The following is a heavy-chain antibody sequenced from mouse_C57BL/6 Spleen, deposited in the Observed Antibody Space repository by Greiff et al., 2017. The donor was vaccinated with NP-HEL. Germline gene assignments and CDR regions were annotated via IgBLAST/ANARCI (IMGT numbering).Heavy chain of an antibody. CDR2: INPYNGDT. J-gene: IGHJ4*01. V-gene: IGHV1-20*01. CDR3: ARSGAMDY. D-gene: IGHD3-1*01. Sequence: XQRKESGPELVKPGDSVKISCKASGYSLTGYFMNWVMQSHGKSLEWIGRINPYNGDTFYNQKFKGKATLTVDKSSSTAHMELRSLTSEDSAVYYCARSGAMDYWGQGTSVTVSS. CDR1: GYSLTGYF.